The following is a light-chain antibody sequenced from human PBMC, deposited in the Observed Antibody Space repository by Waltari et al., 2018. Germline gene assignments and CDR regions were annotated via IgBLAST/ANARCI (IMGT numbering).Light chain of an antibody. V-gene: IGKV3-11*01. CDR2: DTF. CDR1: QSVTSF. CDR3: QQRTNWPLT. Sequence: EIALTQYPANLFLSAGDRATLSCRASQSVTSFLAWYQQKPGQAPRLLIYDTFNRAPGIPARFSASGSGTDFSLTISSLEPEDSAVYYCQQRTNWPLTFGPGTTVHIK. J-gene: IGKJ3*01.